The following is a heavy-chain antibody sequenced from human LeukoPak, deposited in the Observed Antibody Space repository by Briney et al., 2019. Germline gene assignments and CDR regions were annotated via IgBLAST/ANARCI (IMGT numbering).Heavy chain of an antibody. CDR2: INPSGGST. CDR1: GYTFTSYY. D-gene: IGHD6-13*01. CDR3: ARDRDSSSWSSRRVGDYFDY. J-gene: IGHJ4*02. Sequence: ASVKVSCKASGYTFTSYYMHWVRQAPGQGLEWRGIINPSGGSTSYAQKFQGRVTMTRDMSTSTVYMELSSLRSEDTAVYYCARDRDSSSWSSRRVGDYFDYWGQGTLVTVSS. V-gene: IGHV1-46*01.